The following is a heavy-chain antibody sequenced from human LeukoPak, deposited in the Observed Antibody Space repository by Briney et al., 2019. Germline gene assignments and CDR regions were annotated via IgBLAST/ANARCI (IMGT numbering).Heavy chain of an antibody. CDR1: GGSINDFY. CDR3: ARYGTVTTKDY. J-gene: IGHJ4*02. CDR2: IYSSGTT. V-gene: IGHV4-4*09. Sequence: SETLSLTCTVSGGSINDFYWNWIRQPPGKGLEWIGCIYSSGTTNYNPSLKSRVTMSVDTSKNQFSLKLSSVTAADTAVYYCARYGTVTTKDYWGQGTLVTVSS. D-gene: IGHD4-17*01.